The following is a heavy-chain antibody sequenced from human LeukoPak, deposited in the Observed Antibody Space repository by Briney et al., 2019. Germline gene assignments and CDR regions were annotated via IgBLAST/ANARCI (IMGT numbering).Heavy chain of an antibody. J-gene: IGHJ4*02. D-gene: IGHD3-22*01. CDR2: ISGSAT. CDR3: AKGPQVGSGYHPDY. V-gene: IGHV3-23*01. CDR1: GFTISSYA. Sequence: GGSLRLSCAASGFTISSYAMTWVRLAPGKGLEWVSLISGSATYYADPVKGRFTISRDNSKNTLYLEMKSLRVEDTALFYCAKGPQVGSGYHPDYWGQGTLVTVSS.